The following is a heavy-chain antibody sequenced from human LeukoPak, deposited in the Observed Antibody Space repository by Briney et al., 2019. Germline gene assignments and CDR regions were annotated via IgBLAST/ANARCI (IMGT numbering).Heavy chain of an antibody. J-gene: IGHJ6*02. CDR1: GYTFTSYA. V-gene: IGHV1-3*01. D-gene: IGHD1-7*01. Sequence: ASVKVSCKASGYTFTSYAMHWVRQAPGQRLEWMGWINAGNGNTKYSQKFQGRVTITRDTSASTAYMELSSLRSEDTAVYYCARGTKLRDSYYCYGMDVWGQGTTVTVSS. CDR2: INAGNGNT. CDR3: ARGTKLRDSYYCYGMDV.